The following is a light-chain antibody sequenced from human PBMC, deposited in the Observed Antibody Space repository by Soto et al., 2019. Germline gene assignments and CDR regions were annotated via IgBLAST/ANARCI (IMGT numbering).Light chain of an antibody. CDR2: EAS. V-gene: IGKV1-5*01. J-gene: IGKJ1*01. CDR1: QSLSTG. Sequence: DLQMTQSPSTLAASVGGRVTITCRASQSLSTGLAWYQQTPGKAPDPLIYEASSLQSGVPSRFTVSGSGTEFTLPFSSLKPDDFATDYCQQYDTCCTFGQGTKVDI. CDR3: QQYDTCCT.